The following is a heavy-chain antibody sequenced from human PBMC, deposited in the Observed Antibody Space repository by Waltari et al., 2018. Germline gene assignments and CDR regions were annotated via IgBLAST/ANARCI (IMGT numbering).Heavy chain of an antibody. CDR2: IYYNGAT. V-gene: IGHV4-39*02. J-gene: IGHJ3*01. Sequence: QPQLQESGPGLVKPSGTLSLTCSVSGVSTSSTVYYWGWIRQPPGKGLEWIATIYYNGATTYNASLRSRATISIDTSDNHFSLTLNSVTGADTAMYYCARRGCSYGAFDLWGLGTMVAVSS. CDR1: GVSTSSTVYY. D-gene: IGHD5-18*01. CDR3: ARRGCSYGAFDL.